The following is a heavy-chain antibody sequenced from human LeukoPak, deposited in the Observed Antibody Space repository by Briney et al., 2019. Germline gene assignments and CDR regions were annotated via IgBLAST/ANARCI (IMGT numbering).Heavy chain of an antibody. CDR1: GFTFSSYA. CDR2: ISGSGGST. J-gene: IGHJ4*02. Sequence: GGSLRLSCAASGFTFSSYAMSWVRQAPGKGLEWASAISGSGGSTYYADSVKGRFIISRDNSKNTLYLQMNSLRAEDTAVYYCAKWEDYDFWSGYRYWGQGTLVTVSS. V-gene: IGHV3-23*01. CDR3: AKWEDYDFWSGYRY. D-gene: IGHD3-3*01.